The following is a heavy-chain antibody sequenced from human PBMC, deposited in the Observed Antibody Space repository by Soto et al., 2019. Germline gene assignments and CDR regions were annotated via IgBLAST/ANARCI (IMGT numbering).Heavy chain of an antibody. CDR1: GYTFTSYD. Sequence: QVQLVQSGAEVKKPGASVKVSCKASGYTFTSYDINWVRQATGQGLEWMGWMNPNSGNTAYAQKCQGRVTMTRNTSMSTAYMELSSLTSEDTAVYYCARGDSGYYLAIDHWGQGTLVTVSS. J-gene: IGHJ4*02. CDR3: ARGDSGYYLAIDH. D-gene: IGHD5-12*01. CDR2: MNPNSGNT. V-gene: IGHV1-8*01.